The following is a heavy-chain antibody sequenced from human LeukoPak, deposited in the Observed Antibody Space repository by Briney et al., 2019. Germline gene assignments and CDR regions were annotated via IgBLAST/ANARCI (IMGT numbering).Heavy chain of an antibody. CDR3: ARGKVALDY. Sequence: PGGSLRLSCAASGFTFRNYGIHWVRQAPGKGLEWVAVIWYDGRNKYFADSVKGRFNISRDISKNTVYLQMDSLRAEDTAVYYCARGKVALDYWGQGTLVTVSS. CDR1: GFTFRNYG. CDR2: IWYDGRNK. V-gene: IGHV3-33*01. D-gene: IGHD2-15*01. J-gene: IGHJ4*02.